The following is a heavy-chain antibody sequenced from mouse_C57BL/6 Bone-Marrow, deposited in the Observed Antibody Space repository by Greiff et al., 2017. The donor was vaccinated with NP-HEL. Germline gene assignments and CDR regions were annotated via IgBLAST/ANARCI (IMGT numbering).Heavy chain of an antibody. D-gene: IGHD1-1*01. CDR1: GFTFSSYA. Sequence: EVQLVESGGGLVKPGGSLKLSCAASGFTFSSYAMSWVRQTPEKRLEWVATISDGGSYTYYPDNVKGRFTISRDNAKNNLYLQMSHLKSEDTAMYYCARDHYYDSSIDYWGQGTTLTVSS. J-gene: IGHJ2*01. CDR2: ISDGGSYT. CDR3: ARDHYYDSSIDY. V-gene: IGHV5-4*01.